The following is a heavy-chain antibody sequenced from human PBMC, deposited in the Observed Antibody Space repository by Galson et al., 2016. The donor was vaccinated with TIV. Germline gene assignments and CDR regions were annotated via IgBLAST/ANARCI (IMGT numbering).Heavy chain of an antibody. J-gene: IGHJ6*02. Sequence: SVKVSCKVSGGSFRSFGISWVRQAPGQGLEWMGGTIPIFPATNYVQKFQGRVTITTDESTSTSYMEIRSLRSEDTAVYFCANSGGGSGTLTPGYYYVMDVWGQGTTVTVSS. CDR3: ANSGGGSGTLTPGYYYVMDV. CDR2: TIPIFPAT. CDR1: GGSFRSFG. V-gene: IGHV1-69*05. D-gene: IGHD3-10*01.